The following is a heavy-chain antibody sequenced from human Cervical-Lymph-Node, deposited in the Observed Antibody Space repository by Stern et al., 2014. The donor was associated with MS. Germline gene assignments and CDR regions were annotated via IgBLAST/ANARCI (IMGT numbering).Heavy chain of an antibody. Sequence: VQLVESGGRLVQPGGSLRLSCAASGLTLSLYGMNWVRQAPGTGLEWVSYISSSSSTIYYADSVEGRFTISRDNAKNSLYLQMNSLRAEDTAVYYCARGYGYFDYWGQGTLVTVSS. D-gene: IGHD4-17*01. CDR2: ISSSSSTI. J-gene: IGHJ4*02. V-gene: IGHV3-48*01. CDR3: ARGYGYFDY. CDR1: GLTLSLYG.